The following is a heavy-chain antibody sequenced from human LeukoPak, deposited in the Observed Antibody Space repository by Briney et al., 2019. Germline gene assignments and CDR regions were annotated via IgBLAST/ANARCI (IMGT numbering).Heavy chain of an antibody. CDR3: ARDKGDFFDY. J-gene: IGHJ4*02. CDR2: ISSSSSYI. CDR1: GFTLSSYS. D-gene: IGHD1-26*01. V-gene: IGHV3-21*01. Sequence: GGSLRLSCAASGFTLSSYSMNWVRQAPGKGLEWVSSISSSSSYIYFADSVKGRFTISRDNAKNSLYLQMNSLRAEDTAVYYCARDKGDFFDYWGQGTLVTVSS.